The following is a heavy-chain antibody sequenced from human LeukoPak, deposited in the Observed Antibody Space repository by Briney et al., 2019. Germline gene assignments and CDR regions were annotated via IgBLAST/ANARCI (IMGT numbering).Heavy chain of an antibody. CDR3: AKDSKVAAAGYFFDY. CDR2: INPDGNKK. Sequence: GGSLRLSCAVSGLTFSSSWMDWVRQAPGKGLEWVASINPDGNKKHSADSVKGRFTISRDNSKNTVYLEMNSLRPEDTAVYHCAKDSKVAAAGYFFDYWGQGTLVTVSS. CDR1: GLTFSSSW. J-gene: IGHJ4*02. D-gene: IGHD6-13*01. V-gene: IGHV3-7*01.